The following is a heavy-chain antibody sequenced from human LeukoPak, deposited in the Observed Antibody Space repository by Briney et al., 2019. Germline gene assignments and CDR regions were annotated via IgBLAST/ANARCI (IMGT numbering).Heavy chain of an antibody. CDR1: GGSFSGYY. D-gene: IGHD6-13*01. J-gene: IGHJ4*02. CDR3: ARRLKLSSSWAYFDY. Sequence: PSETLSLTCAVYGGSFSGYYWGWIRQPPGKGLEWIGYVFSSGGTNYNASLRSRLTISVDTSKNQFSLKLTSVTAADTAVYYCARRLKLSSSWAYFDYWGQGTPVTVSS. CDR2: VFSSGGT. V-gene: IGHV4-59*08.